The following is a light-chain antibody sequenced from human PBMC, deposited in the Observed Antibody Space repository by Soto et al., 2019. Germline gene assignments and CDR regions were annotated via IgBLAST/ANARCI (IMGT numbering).Light chain of an antibody. CDR2: SGS. Sequence: DIVMTQSPLSLPVTPGEPASISCRSSQSLLHSNGYNYLDWYLQKPGQSPQLLIYSGSNRAPGVPDRLSGTGARTDFTLKISRVEAEDLGTYYVLQAVQTPRTFGPGTKLEI. CDR1: QSLLHSNGYNY. CDR3: LQAVQTPRT. V-gene: IGKV2-28*01. J-gene: IGKJ2*01.